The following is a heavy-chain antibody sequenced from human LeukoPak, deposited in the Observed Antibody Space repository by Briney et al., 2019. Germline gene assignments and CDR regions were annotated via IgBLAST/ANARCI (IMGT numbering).Heavy chain of an antibody. CDR2: ISSSGSTL. J-gene: IGHJ4*02. Sequence: PGGSLRLSCAASGFTFSSYEMNWVRQAPGKGLEWVSYISSSGSTLYYADSLKGRFTISRDNAKNSLYLQMNSLRADDTAVYYCASSTITFHSFDYWGQGTLVTVSS. V-gene: IGHV3-48*03. CDR3: ASSTITFHSFDY. CDR1: GFTFSSYE. D-gene: IGHD5/OR15-5a*01.